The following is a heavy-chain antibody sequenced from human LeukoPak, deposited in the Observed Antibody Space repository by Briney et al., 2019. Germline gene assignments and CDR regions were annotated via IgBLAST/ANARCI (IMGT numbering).Heavy chain of an antibody. CDR2: ISYDGSNK. Sequence: GGSLRLSCAASGFTFSSYAMHWVRQAPGKGLEWVAVISYDGSNKYYADSVKGRFTISRDNSKNTLYLQMNSLRAEDTAVYYCTTVGYYDFWSGYLGSFDYWGQGTLVTVSS. CDR3: TTVGYYDFWSGYLGSFDY. CDR1: GFTFSSYA. D-gene: IGHD3-3*01. V-gene: IGHV3-30*04. J-gene: IGHJ4*02.